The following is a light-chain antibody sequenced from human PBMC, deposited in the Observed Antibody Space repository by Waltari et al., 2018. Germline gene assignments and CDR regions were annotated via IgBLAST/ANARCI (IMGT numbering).Light chain of an antibody. Sequence: QSAPTQPASVSGSPGQSITISCTGTSSDIGSYDLVSWHQQHPGKAPKLMIYEVTKRPSGVSTRFSGSKSGNTASLTISGLQADDEADYYCYSYANGRVFGGGTKLTVL. CDR3: YSYANGRV. V-gene: IGLV2-23*02. J-gene: IGLJ3*02. CDR2: EVT. CDR1: SSDIGSYDL.